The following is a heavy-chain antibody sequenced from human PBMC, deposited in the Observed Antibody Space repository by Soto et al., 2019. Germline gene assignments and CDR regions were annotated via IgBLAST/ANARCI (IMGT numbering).Heavy chain of an antibody. J-gene: IGHJ6*03. CDR3: ASYSGYDDSFYYYYMDV. Sequence: GGSLRLSCAASGFTFSSYSMNWVRQAPGKGLEWVSYISSSSSTIYYADSVKGRFTISRDSAKNSLYLQMNSLRAEDTAVYYCASYSGYDDSFYYYYMDVWGKGTTVTVSS. D-gene: IGHD5-12*01. V-gene: IGHV3-48*01. CDR1: GFTFSSYS. CDR2: ISSSSSTI.